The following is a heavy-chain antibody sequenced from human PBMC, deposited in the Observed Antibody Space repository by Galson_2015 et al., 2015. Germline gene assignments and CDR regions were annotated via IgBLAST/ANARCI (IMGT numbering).Heavy chain of an antibody. CDR1: GFTFSSYA. Sequence: SLRLSCAASGFTFSSYAMHWVRQAPGKGLEWVAVISYDGSSKYYADSVKGRFTISRDNSKNTLYLQMNSLRAEDTAVYYCARDPAARGQGTLVTVSS. V-gene: IGHV3-30*01. CDR2: ISYDGSSK. J-gene: IGHJ4*02. D-gene: IGHD6-6*01. CDR3: ARDPAA.